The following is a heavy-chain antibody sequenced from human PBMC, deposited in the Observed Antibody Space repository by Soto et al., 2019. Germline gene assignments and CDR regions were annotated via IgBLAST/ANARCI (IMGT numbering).Heavy chain of an antibody. CDR3: ARVSDIVTGYYKHAFDI. V-gene: IGHV4-34*01. J-gene: IGHJ3*02. Sequence: PSETLSLTCAVYGGSFSGYYWSWIRQPPGKGLERIGEINHSGSTNYNPSLKSRGTISVDTSKTKFSLKLSSVTAADTAVYYCARVSDIVTGYYKHAFDIWGQGTMVTVSS. CDR2: INHSGST. D-gene: IGHD3-9*01. CDR1: GGSFSGYY.